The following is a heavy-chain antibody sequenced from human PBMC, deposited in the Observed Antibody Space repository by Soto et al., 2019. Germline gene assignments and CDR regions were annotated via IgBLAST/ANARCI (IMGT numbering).Heavy chain of an antibody. D-gene: IGHD3-22*01. CDR2: IHYSGST. CDR1: GGSISNYY. CDR3: ARVKGSGCHNWFDP. Sequence: ETLSLTCTVSGGSISNYYWSWIRQPPGKGLEWIGYIHYSGSTNYSPSLKSRVTISVDTSKNQFSLKLSSVTAADTAVYYCARVKGSGCHNWFDPWGQGTLVTVSS. V-gene: IGHV4-59*01. J-gene: IGHJ5*02.